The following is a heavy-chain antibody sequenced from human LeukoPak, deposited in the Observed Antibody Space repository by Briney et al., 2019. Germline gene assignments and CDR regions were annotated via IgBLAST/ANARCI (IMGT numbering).Heavy chain of an antibody. Sequence: GGSLRLSCAASGFTFSSYSMNWVRQAPGKGLEWVSSISSSSSYIYYADSVKGRFTISRDNAKNSLYLQMNSLRAEDTAVYYCARGVSSSWYFYFDYWGQGTLVTVSS. D-gene: IGHD6-13*01. CDR2: ISSSSSYI. CDR3: ARGVSSSWYFYFDY. J-gene: IGHJ4*02. V-gene: IGHV3-21*01. CDR1: GFTFSSYS.